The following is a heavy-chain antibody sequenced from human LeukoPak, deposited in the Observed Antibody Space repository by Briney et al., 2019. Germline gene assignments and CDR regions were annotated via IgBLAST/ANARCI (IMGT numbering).Heavy chain of an antibody. CDR2: IYSGGST. V-gene: IGHV3-53*01. CDR3: ARVRPGLRYFDWFDY. J-gene: IGHJ4*02. D-gene: IGHD3-9*01. Sequence: GGSLRLSCAASGFTVSSNYMSWVRRAPGKGLEWVSVIYSGGSTYYADSVKGRFTISRDNSKNTLYLQMNSLRAEDTAVYYCARVRPGLRYFDWFDYWGQGTLVTVSS. CDR1: GFTVSSNY.